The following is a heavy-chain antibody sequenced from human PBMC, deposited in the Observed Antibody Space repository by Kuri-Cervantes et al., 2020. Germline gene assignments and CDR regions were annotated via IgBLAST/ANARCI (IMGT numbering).Heavy chain of an antibody. CDR1: GGTFGSYA. D-gene: IGHD7-27*01. V-gene: IGHV1-69*05. CDR2: IIPIFGTA. CDR3: AREANWGGYYFDY. Sequence: SVKVSCKASGGTFGSYAISWVRQAPGQGLEWMGGIIPIFGTANYAQKFQGRVTITTDESTSTAYMELSSLRSEDTAVYYCAREANWGGYYFDYWGQGTLVTVSS. J-gene: IGHJ4*02.